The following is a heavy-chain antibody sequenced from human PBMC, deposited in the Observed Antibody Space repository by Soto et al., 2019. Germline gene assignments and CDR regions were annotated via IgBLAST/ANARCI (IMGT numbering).Heavy chain of an antibody. J-gene: IGHJ6*02. CDR2: IRSKAYGGTT. Sequence: GGSLRLSCTASGFTFGDYAMSWVRQAPGKGLEWVGFIRSKAYGGTTEYAASVEGRFTISRDDSKSIAYLQMNSLKTEDTAVYYCTRDGYDFWSGYYYYYYGMDVWGQGTTVTVYS. D-gene: IGHD3-3*01. CDR3: TRDGYDFWSGYYYYYYGMDV. V-gene: IGHV3-49*04. CDR1: GFTFGDYA.